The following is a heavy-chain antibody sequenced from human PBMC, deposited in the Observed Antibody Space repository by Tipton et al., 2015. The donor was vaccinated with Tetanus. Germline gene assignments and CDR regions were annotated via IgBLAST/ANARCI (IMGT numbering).Heavy chain of an antibody. Sequence: TLSLTCAVYYDSFYGYYWSWIRQPPGKGLEWIREISHSENTNYNPSLQSRVTISMNTANNHIYLNLTSVTAADTAVYYCARWRDGFNRALDSWGQGIMVTVSS. V-gene: IGHV4-34*01. CDR1: YDSFYGYY. D-gene: IGHD5-24*01. CDR3: ARWRDGFNRALDS. CDR2: ISHSENT. J-gene: IGHJ4*02.